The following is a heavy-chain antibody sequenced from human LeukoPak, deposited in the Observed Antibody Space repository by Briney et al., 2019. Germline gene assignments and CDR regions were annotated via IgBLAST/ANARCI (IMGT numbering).Heavy chain of an antibody. J-gene: IGHJ4*02. V-gene: IGHV1-18*01. Sequence: ASVKVSCKASGYTFTSYGISWVRQAPGQGLEWMGRISAYNGNTNYAQKFQGRVTMTRDTSISTAYMELSRLRSDDTAVYYCASGLVDTAMVTDYWGQGTLVTVSS. CDR3: ASGLVDTAMVTDY. D-gene: IGHD5-18*01. CDR2: ISAYNGNT. CDR1: GYTFTSYG.